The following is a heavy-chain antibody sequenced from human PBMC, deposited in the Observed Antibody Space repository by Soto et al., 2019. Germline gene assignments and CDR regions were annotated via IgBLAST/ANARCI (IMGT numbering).Heavy chain of an antibody. Sequence: GGSLRPSCVASGFTFSPYGMNGVRQAPGKGLEWVSYISSSGSIIYYADSVRGRFTVSRDNAKSTLYLEMDGLRDEDTAVYYCARDRSTILGVVTPIDYWGQGTLVTVSS. D-gene: IGHD3-3*01. CDR2: ISSSGSII. CDR1: GFTFSPYG. J-gene: IGHJ4*02. CDR3: ARDRSTILGVVTPIDY. V-gene: IGHV3-48*02.